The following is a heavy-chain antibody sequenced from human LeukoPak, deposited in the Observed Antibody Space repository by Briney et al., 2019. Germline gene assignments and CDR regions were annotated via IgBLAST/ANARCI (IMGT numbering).Heavy chain of an antibody. CDR3: ARYCAGSCYSGVDH. CDR1: GFTFSSYN. CDR2: STGGTT. V-gene: IGHV3-23*01. D-gene: IGHD2-15*01. J-gene: IGHJ4*02. Sequence: GGSLRLSCAASGFTFSSYNMTWVRHAPGKGLEWDSTSTGGTTYYADSVRGRFTISRDNSKNTLYLQMNSLRAEDTAVYYCARYCAGSCYSGVDHWGQGTLVTVSS.